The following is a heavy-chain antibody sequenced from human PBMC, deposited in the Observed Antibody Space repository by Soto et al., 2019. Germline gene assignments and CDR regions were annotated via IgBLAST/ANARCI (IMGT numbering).Heavy chain of an antibody. CDR1: GFTYSTYT. J-gene: IGHJ6*02. D-gene: IGHD3-10*01. CDR2: INYSGGT. CDR3: ARQGFGELHGLVDV. V-gene: IGHV4-59*08. Sequence: PGGSLRLSCAASGFTYSTYTRHWVRQAPGKGLEWVGYINYSGGTLYNPSLKSRVTMSVDTSNNQYSLMVNSVTATDTAVYYCARQGFGELHGLVDVWGQGTTVTVSS.